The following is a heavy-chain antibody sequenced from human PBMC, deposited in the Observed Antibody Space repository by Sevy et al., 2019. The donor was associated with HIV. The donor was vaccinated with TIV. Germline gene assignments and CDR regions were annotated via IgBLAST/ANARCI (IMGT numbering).Heavy chain of an antibody. CDR2: SYYSGST. CDR3: ARHDAAAAAPWWFDS. Sequence: SETLSLTCTVSGGSISSSSYYWGWIRQPPGKGLEWIGSSYYSGSTYYNPTLKSRVTISVDTSKNQFSLKLTSVTAEDTAVYYCARHDAAAAAPWWFDSWGQGTLVTVSS. D-gene: IGHD6-13*01. V-gene: IGHV4-39*01. CDR1: GGSISSSSYY. J-gene: IGHJ5*01.